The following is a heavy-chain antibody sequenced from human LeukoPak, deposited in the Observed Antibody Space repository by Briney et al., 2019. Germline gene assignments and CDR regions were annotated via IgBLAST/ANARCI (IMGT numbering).Heavy chain of an antibody. D-gene: IGHD3-3*01. CDR2: IRFDVTNK. CDR3: ARDSKRFLEWLPCGAFDI. Sequence: GGSLRLSCAASGFTFSDYGMLWVRQAPGKGLEWVAFIRFDVTNKYYADSVKGRFTISRDNSKNTLYLQMNSLRAEDTAVYYCARDSKRFLEWLPCGAFDIWGQGTMVTVSS. CDR1: GFTFSDYG. V-gene: IGHV3-30*02. J-gene: IGHJ3*02.